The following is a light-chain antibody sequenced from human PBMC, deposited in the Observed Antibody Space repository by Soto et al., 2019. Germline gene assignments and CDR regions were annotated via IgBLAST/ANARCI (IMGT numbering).Light chain of an antibody. V-gene: IGKV3-20*01. CDR1: QSIKRSS. CDR2: GAS. J-gene: IGKJ1*01. CDR3: QQYGSSPRT. Sequence: EIVLTQSPGTLCLSPGERVTRSCRASQSIKRSSLAWYQQRPAQAPRLLIYGASSSATGIPDKFSGSGSGTDFTLTISRLEPEDFAVYYCQQYGSSPRTFGNGTKVDI.